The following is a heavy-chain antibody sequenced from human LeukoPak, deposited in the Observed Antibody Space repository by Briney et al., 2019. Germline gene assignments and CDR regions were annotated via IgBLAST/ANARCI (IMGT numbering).Heavy chain of an antibody. D-gene: IGHD6-19*01. CDR2: IYGGGST. Sequence: GGSLRLSCAASGFTVSNNYMSWVRQAPGKGLEWVSVIYGGGSTYYADSVKGRFTISRDNSKNTLYLQMNSLRAEDTAVYHCARDGRRSGGWYYFDYWGQGTLVTVSS. V-gene: IGHV3-53*01. CDR1: GFTVSNNY. CDR3: ARDGRRSGGWYYFDY. J-gene: IGHJ4*02.